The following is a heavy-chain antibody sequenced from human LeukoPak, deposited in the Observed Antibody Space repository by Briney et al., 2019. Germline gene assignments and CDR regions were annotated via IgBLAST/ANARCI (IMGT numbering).Heavy chain of an antibody. V-gene: IGHV3-21*01. D-gene: IGHD3-3*01. Sequence: GGSLRVSCAASGVTFSSYSMNWVRQAPGKGLEWVSSISSSSSYIYYADSVKGRFTISRDNAKNSLYLQMNSLRAEDTTVYYCAIDSLRFLEWYRQPVFYCYGMDVWGQGTTVTVSS. CDR2: ISSSSSYI. CDR1: GVTFSSYS. CDR3: AIDSLRFLEWYRQPVFYCYGMDV. J-gene: IGHJ6*02.